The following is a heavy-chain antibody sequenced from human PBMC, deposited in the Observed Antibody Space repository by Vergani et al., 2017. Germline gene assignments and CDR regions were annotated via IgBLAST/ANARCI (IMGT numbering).Heavy chain of an antibody. CDR2: ISWNSGSI. V-gene: IGHV3-9*03. D-gene: IGHD3-10*01. Sequence: EVQLVESGGGLVQPGRSLRLSCAASGFTFDDYAMHWVRQAPGKGLEWVSGISWNSGSIGYADSVKGRFTISRDNAKNSLYLQMNSLRAEDMALYYCAIGGIWFGELGDYFDYWGQGTLVTVSS. J-gene: IGHJ4*02. CDR1: GFTFDDYA. CDR3: AIGGIWFGELGDYFDY.